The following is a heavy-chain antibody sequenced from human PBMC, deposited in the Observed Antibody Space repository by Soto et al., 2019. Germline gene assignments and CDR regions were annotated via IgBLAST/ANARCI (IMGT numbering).Heavy chain of an antibody. J-gene: IGHJ5*02. V-gene: IGHV4-34*01. CDR2: INHSGST. CDR1: GGSFIGYY. CDR3: ARDRIAAAGHRRERTGYWFDP. D-gene: IGHD6-13*01. Sequence: SETLSLTCAVYGGSFIGYYWSWIRQPPGKGLEWIGEINHSGSTNYNPSLKSRVTISVDTSKNQFSLKLSSVTAADTAVYYCARDRIAAAGHRRERTGYWFDPWGQGTLVTVSS.